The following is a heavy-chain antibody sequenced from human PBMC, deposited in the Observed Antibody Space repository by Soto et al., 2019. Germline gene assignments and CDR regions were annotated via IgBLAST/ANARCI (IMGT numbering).Heavy chain of an antibody. CDR1: GFSLSKSGVG. CDR2: IYWDDDK. V-gene: IGHV2-5*02. Sequence: SGPTLVNPTQSLTLTCPFSGFSLSKSGVGVGWIRQPPGKALEWLALIYWDDDKRYSPSLKSRLTITKDTSKNQVVLTMTTMDPVDTATYYRAHRLHGYRRVRGNGFDPGGQGTLVTVSS. D-gene: IGHD6-13*01. CDR3: AHRLHGYRRVRGNGFDP. J-gene: IGHJ5*02.